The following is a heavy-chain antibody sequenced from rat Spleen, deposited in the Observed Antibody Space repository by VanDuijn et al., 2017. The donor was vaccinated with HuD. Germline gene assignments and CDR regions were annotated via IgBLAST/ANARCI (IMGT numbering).Heavy chain of an antibody. CDR3: TTGRPGIGVMDA. CDR1: GFTFSNYG. Sequence: EVQLVESGGGLVQPGRSLKLSCAASGFTFSNYGMAWVRQAPTKGLEWVASITNSGGSTYYRDSVKGRFTISRDNAKSTLYLQMDSLRSEDTATYYCTTGRPGIGVMDAWGQGASVTVSS. J-gene: IGHJ4*01. CDR2: ITNSGGST. D-gene: IGHD1-4*01. V-gene: IGHV5-27*01.